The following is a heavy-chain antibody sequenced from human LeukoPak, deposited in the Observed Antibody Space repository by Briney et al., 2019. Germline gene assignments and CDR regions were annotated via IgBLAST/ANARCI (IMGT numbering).Heavy chain of an antibody. CDR3: AGDDVVRGVIDY. CDR2: IYSGGST. CDR1: GFTVSSNY. J-gene: IGHJ4*02. V-gene: IGHV3-53*01. Sequence: GGSLRLSCAASGFTVSSNYMSWVRQAPGKGLEWVSVIYSGGSTYYANSVKGRFTISRDNSKNTLYLQMNSLRAEDTAVYYCAGDDVVRGVIDYWGQGTLVTVSS. D-gene: IGHD3-10*01.